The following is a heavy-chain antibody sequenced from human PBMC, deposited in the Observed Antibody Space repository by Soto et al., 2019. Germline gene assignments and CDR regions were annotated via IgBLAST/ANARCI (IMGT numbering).Heavy chain of an antibody. Sequence: SETLSLTCSVSGASISSGGYYWNWIRQHPGKGLEWIGYIYYSGTTYYNQSLKSRVTISVDTSKNQFSLKLSSVTAADTAVYYCAASCVGCGGFNYYGMDVWGQGTTVTVSS. V-gene: IGHV4-31*03. J-gene: IGHJ6*02. CDR3: AASCVGCGGFNYYGMDV. CDR2: IYYSGTT. D-gene: IGHD2-21*01. CDR1: GASISSGGYY.